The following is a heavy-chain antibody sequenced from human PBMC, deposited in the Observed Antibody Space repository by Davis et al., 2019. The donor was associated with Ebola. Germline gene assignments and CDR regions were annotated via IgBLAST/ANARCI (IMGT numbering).Heavy chain of an antibody. V-gene: IGHV3-21*01. CDR2: ISSSSSYI. D-gene: IGHD2-15*01. Sequence: GESLKISCAVSGFTFSSYSMNWVRQAPGKGLEWVSSISSSSSYIYYADSVKGRFTISRDNAKNSLYLQMNSLRAEDTAVYYCARGIVVVVAGVYYFDYWGQGTLVTVSS. CDR1: GFTFSSYS. J-gene: IGHJ4*02. CDR3: ARGIVVVVAGVYYFDY.